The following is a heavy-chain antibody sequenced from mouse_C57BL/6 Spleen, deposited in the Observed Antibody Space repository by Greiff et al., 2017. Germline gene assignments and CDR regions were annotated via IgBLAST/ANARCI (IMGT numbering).Heavy chain of an antibody. CDR2: INPNNGGT. Sequence: VQLQQSGPELVKPGASVKMSCKASGYTFTDYNMHWVKQSHGKSLEWIGYINPNNGGTSYNQKFQGKATLTVHKSSNTAYLELRSLTSEDYAIYYGALYYYGTSAHWYFDVGGTGTTVTVSA. CDR3: ALYYYGTSAHWYFDV. CDR1: GYTFTDYN. J-gene: IGHJ1*03. D-gene: IGHD1-1*01. V-gene: IGHV1-22*01.